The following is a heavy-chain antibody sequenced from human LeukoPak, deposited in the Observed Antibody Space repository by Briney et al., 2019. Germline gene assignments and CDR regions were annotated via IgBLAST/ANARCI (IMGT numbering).Heavy chain of an antibody. J-gene: IGHJ4*02. CDR3: ARAADYGYGVGHGY. D-gene: IGHD5-18*01. CDR2: IYHSGST. Sequence: SGTLSLTCAVSGGSISSSNWWSWVRPPPGKGLEWIGEIYHSGSTNYNPSLKSRVTISVDKSKNQFSLKLSSVTAADTAVYYCARAADYGYGVGHGYWGQGTLVTVSS. CDR1: GGSISSSNW. V-gene: IGHV4-4*02.